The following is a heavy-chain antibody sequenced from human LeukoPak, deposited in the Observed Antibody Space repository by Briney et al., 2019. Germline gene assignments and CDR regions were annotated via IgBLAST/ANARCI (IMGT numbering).Heavy chain of an antibody. J-gene: IGHJ4*02. CDR3: ASLGDD. V-gene: IGHV3-30-3*01. CDR1: GFTFSSFA. D-gene: IGHD7-27*01. CDR2: ISIAGSNV. Sequence: PGRSLRLSCAASGFTFSSFAMHWVRQAPGKGLEWAAAISIAGSNVYYADSVKGRFTISTDNSKSTLYLQMNSLRVEDTAVYYRASLGDDWGQGTLVTVSS.